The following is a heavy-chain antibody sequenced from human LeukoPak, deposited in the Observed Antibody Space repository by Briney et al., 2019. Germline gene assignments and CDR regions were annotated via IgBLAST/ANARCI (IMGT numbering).Heavy chain of an antibody. J-gene: IGHJ6*03. Sequence: SQTLSLTCAISGDSVSTNSGSWTWLRQSPSRGLEWLGRTYYRSKWYTHYAESVKGRIIINADTSQNQFSLQLNSVTPEDTAVYYCARGGYFDSSGYPNYYSYYYMDAWGKGTTVTVSS. CDR2: TYYRSKWYT. CDR1: GDSVSTNSGS. D-gene: IGHD3-22*01. V-gene: IGHV6-1*01. CDR3: ARGGYFDSSGYPNYYSYYYMDA.